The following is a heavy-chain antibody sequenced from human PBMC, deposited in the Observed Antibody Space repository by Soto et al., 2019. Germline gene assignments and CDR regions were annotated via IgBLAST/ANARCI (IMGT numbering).Heavy chain of an antibody. CDR3: ASGITQQLVPSWFDP. CDR2: ISYDGSNK. J-gene: IGHJ5*02. V-gene: IGHV3-30-3*01. D-gene: IGHD6-13*01. CDR1: GFTFSSYA. Sequence: QVQLVESGGGVVQPGRSLRLSCAASGFTFSSYAMHWVRQAPGKGLEWVAVISYDGSNKYYADSVKGRFTISRDNSKNTLYLQMNSLRAEDTAVYYCASGITQQLVPSWFDPWGQGPLVTVSS.